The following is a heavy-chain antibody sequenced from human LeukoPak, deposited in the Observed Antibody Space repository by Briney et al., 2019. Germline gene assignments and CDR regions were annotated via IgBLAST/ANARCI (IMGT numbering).Heavy chain of an antibody. CDR3: ARYGSAEDYYYYYMDV. V-gene: IGHV4-34*01. J-gene: IGHJ6*03. D-gene: IGHD3-10*01. CDR2: INHSGST. CDR1: GGSISNYY. Sequence: PSGTLSLTCTVSGGSISNYYWSWIRQPPGKGLEWIGEINHSGSTNYNPSLESRVTISVDTSKNQFSLKLSSVTAADTAVYYCARYGSAEDYYYYYMDVWGKGTTVTISS.